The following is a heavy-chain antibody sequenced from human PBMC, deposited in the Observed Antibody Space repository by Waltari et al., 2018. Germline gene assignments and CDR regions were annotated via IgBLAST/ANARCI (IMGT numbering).Heavy chain of an antibody. Sequence: QVQLQESGPGLVQPSQTLSLTCSVSGFSLSSGSYYWSWIRQHPVKGLEWIGYISHSGDTDYSPSLRSRLTLSVDTSKNQFSLKLNSVTAADTGVYFCAGRGAKMFSIWGRGTLVTVSS. CDR3: AGRGAKMFSI. V-gene: IGHV4-31*02. CDR1: GFSLSSGSYY. D-gene: IGHD3-3*02. CDR2: ISHSGDT. J-gene: IGHJ4*02.